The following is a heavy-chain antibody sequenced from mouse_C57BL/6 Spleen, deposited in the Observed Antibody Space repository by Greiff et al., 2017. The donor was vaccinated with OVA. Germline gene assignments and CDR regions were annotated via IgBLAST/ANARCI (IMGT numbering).Heavy chain of an antibody. CDR2: IDPEDGDT. CDR3: TIPSYDSNFDY. J-gene: IGHJ2*01. V-gene: IGHV14-1*01. D-gene: IGHD2-4*01. Sequence: VQLQQSGAELVRPGASVKLSCTASGFNIKDYYMHWVKQRPEQGLEWIGRIDPEDGDTDYTPKFQGKATMTADTSSNTAYLQLSSLTSEDTAVYYCTIPSYDSNFDYWGQGTTLTVSS. CDR1: GFNIKDYY.